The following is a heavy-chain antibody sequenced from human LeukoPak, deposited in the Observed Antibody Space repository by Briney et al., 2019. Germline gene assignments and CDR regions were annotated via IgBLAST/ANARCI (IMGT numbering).Heavy chain of an antibody. D-gene: IGHD2-2*01. V-gene: IGHV4-34*01. CDR1: GGSFSGYY. CDR3: ARGMGYCSSTSCRRKPRFDP. Sequence: SDTLSLTCAVYGGSFSGYYWSWIRQPPGKGLEWIGEINHSGSTNYNPSLKRRVTISVDTSKNQFALKLSSVTAADTAVYYCARGMGYCSSTSCRRKPRFDPWGQGTLVTVSS. J-gene: IGHJ5*02. CDR2: INHSGST.